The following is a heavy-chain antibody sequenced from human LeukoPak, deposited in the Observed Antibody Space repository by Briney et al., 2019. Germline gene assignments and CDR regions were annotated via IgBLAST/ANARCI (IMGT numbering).Heavy chain of an antibody. J-gene: IGHJ4*02. D-gene: IGHD4-17*01. V-gene: IGHV3-48*03. CDR2: ISYSCNSI. CDR1: GFTFSDYE. CDR3: ARDNNANGDLEYLDY. Sequence: GGSLRLSCAASGFTFSDYEMNWVRQSPGKGLEGVAFISYSCNSIYYAESVKGRFTISRDNDKNSLYLQMNSLRAEDTAVYYCARDNNANGDLEYLDYWGQGTLVAVSS.